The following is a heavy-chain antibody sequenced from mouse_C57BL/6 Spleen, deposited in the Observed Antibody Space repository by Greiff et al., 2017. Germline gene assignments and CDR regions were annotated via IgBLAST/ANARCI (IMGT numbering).Heavy chain of an antibody. CDR3: APTVVASMDY. J-gene: IGHJ4*01. V-gene: IGHV5-17*01. D-gene: IGHD1-1*01. Sequence: EVQLVESGGGLVKPGGSLKLSCAASGFTFSDYGMHWVRQAPEKGLEWVAYISSGSSTIYYADTVKGRFTFSRDNAKNTLFLQMTSLRSEDTAMYYCAPTVVASMDYWGQGTSVTVSS. CDR2: ISSGSSTI. CDR1: GFTFSDYG.